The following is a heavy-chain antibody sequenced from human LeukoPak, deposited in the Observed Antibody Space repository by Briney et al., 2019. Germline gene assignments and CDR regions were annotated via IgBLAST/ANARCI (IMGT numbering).Heavy chain of an antibody. J-gene: IGHJ4*02. D-gene: IGHD3-3*01. CDR3: ARGYAFWSGYYFDY. Sequence: PSETLSLTCTVSGGSLSSYYWSWIRQPPGKGLEWVGYIYYSGSTNSNPSLKSRVTISVDTPKNQISLKLSSVTAADTAMYYCARGYAFWSGYYFDYWGQGTLVTVSS. V-gene: IGHV4-59*01. CDR1: GGSLSSYY. CDR2: IYYSGST.